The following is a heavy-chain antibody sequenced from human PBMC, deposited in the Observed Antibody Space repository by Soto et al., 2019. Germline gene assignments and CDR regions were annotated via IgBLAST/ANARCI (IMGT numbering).Heavy chain of an antibody. CDR3: ARDRSSITGTAGDY. CDR1: GFSFSGHW. V-gene: IGHV3-74*01. D-gene: IGHD1-7*01. Sequence: EVQLVESGGGSVQPGGSLRLSCAASGFSFSGHWMHWVRQSPGKGLVWVSRIKSDGTSTSYADSVKGRFTISRDNAKSTLYLQMNSLRAKDTALYYCARDRSSITGTAGDYWGQGTLVTVSS. J-gene: IGHJ4*02. CDR2: IKSDGTST.